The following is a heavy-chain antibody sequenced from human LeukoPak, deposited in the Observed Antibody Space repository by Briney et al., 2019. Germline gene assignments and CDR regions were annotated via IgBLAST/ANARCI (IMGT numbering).Heavy chain of an antibody. CDR3: ARAETTGDYFDY. CDR1: GGSFSGYY. CDR2: INHSGST. Sequence: SETLSLTCAVYGGSFSGYYWSWIRQPPGKGLVWIGEINHSGSTNYNPSLKSRVTISVDTSKNQFSLKLSSVTAADTAVYYCARAETTGDYFDYWGQGTLVTVSS. J-gene: IGHJ4*02. V-gene: IGHV4-34*01. D-gene: IGHD4-17*01.